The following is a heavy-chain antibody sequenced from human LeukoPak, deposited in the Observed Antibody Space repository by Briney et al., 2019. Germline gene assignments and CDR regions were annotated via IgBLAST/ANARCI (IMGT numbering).Heavy chain of an antibody. Sequence: GGSLRLSCAASGFTFSSYGMHWVRQAPGKGLEWVAVISYDGSNKYYADSVKGRFTISRDNSKNTLYLQMNSLRAEDTAVYYCARAAPNYGDYVGYFDYWGQGTLVTVSS. CDR2: ISYDGSNK. CDR1: GFTFSSYG. D-gene: IGHD4-17*01. V-gene: IGHV3-30*03. CDR3: ARAAPNYGDYVGYFDY. J-gene: IGHJ4*02.